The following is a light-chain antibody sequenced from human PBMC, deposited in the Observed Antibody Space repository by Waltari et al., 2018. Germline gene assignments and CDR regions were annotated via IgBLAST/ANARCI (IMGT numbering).Light chain of an antibody. J-gene: IGKJ2*01. V-gene: IGKV3-20*01. CDR3: QQYSSSVMYT. CDR2: AAS. CDR1: PSVSRSR. Sequence: EVVLTQSPGTLSLSPGERATLSFRANPSVSRSRLAWYQQKPGQAPSLLMFAASRRATGVPDRFSGSGTGTDFSLTVSRVEPEDSAVYYCQQYSSSVMYTFGQGTKLEIQ.